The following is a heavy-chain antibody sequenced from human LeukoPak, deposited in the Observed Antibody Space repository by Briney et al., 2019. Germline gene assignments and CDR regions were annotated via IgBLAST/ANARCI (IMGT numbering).Heavy chain of an antibody. Sequence: ASVKVSCKASGYTFSNYSMHWVRRAPGQGLEWMGWINVGSSNARYSQKFQGRLTITRDTSASTAYMELSSLRSEDTAVYYCAREMFGTSRPSDCWGQGTLVTVSS. CDR3: AREMFGTSRPSDC. V-gene: IGHV1-3*01. J-gene: IGHJ4*02. D-gene: IGHD2-2*01. CDR2: INVGSSNA. CDR1: GYTFSNYS.